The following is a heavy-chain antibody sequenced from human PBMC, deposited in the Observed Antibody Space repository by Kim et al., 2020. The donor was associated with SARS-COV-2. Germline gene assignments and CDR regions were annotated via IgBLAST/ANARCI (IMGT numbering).Heavy chain of an antibody. CDR3: ATHPPPKYGIAAAAGYYFDY. CDR1: GFTFSSYA. D-gene: IGHD6-13*01. Sequence: GGSLRLSCAASGFTFSSYAMHWVRQAPGKGLEWVAVISYDGSNKYYADSVKGRFTISRDNSKNTLYLQMNSLRAEDTAVYYCATHPPPKYGIAAAAGYYFDYWGQGTLVTVSS. CDR2: ISYDGSNK. J-gene: IGHJ4*02. V-gene: IGHV3-30*04.